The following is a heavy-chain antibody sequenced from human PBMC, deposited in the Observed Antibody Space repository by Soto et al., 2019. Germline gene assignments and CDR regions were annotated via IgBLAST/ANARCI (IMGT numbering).Heavy chain of an antibody. CDR1: GGTFSSYA. D-gene: IGHD6-6*01. Sequence: QVQLVQSGAEVKKPGSSVKVSCKASGGTFSSYAISWVRQAPGQGLEWMGGTIPIFGTANYAQKVQGRVTIPGDESTSTAYMELSSLRSEDTAVYYCARHYSSSSSGVWFDPWGQGTLVTVSS. V-gene: IGHV1-69*01. CDR2: TIPIFGTA. CDR3: ARHYSSSSSGVWFDP. J-gene: IGHJ5*02.